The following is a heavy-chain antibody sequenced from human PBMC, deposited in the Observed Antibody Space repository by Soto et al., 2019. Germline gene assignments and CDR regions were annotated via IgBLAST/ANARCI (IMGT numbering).Heavy chain of an antibody. Sequence: EVQLVESGGGLVQPGGSLRLSCAASGFTVSSNYMSWVRQAPGKGLEWVSVIYSGGSTYYADSVKGRFTISRDNSKNTLYLQMNSLRAEDTAVYYCASLGDYYYHGMDVWGQGTTVTVSS. V-gene: IGHV3-66*01. CDR2: IYSGGST. J-gene: IGHJ6*02. CDR1: GFTVSSNY. D-gene: IGHD3-16*01. CDR3: ASLGDYYYHGMDV.